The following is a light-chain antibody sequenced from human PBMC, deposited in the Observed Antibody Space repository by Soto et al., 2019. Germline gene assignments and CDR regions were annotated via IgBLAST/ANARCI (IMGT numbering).Light chain of an antibody. CDR1: QSVSNNY. V-gene: IGKV3-20*01. J-gene: IGKJ1*01. CDR3: QESPRT. CDR2: GAS. Sequence: SPGERATLSCRASQSVSNNYLAWYQQKPGQPPRLLIYGASNRATGIPDRFSGSGSGTDFTLTISRLEPEDFAVYYCQESPRTFGQGTKVDI.